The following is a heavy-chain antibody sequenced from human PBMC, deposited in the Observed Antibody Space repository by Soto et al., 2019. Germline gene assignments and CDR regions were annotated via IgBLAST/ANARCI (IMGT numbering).Heavy chain of an antibody. V-gene: IGHV1-18*01. CDR3: ARVTGYSYQEDYYYDGMDV. CDR2: ISAYNGNT. CDR1: GYTFTSYG. Sequence: QVQLVQSGAEVKKPGASVKVSCKASGYTFTSYGISWVRQAPGQGLEWMGWISAYNGNTNYAQKLQGRVTMTTDTATSTAYMELRSLRSDDTAVYYCARVTGYSYQEDYYYDGMDVWGQGTTVTVSS. J-gene: IGHJ6*02. D-gene: IGHD5-18*01.